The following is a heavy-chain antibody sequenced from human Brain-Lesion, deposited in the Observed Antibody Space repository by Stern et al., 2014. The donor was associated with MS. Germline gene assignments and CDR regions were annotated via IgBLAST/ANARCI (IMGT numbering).Heavy chain of an antibody. V-gene: IGHV1-8*01. CDR1: GYTFRRYD. D-gene: IGHD2-2*01. J-gene: IGHJ4*02. Sequence: QVQLVQSGAEVKKPGASVKVSCKASGYTFRRYDITWVRQASGPGLEWMGWMNPYSGNTGYAQKFKGRVSMTSDPSISTVYMELTSLTSDDTAVYFCARAVRNQLLSEYWGQGTLVTVSS. CDR3: ARAVRNQLLSEY. CDR2: MNPYSGNT.